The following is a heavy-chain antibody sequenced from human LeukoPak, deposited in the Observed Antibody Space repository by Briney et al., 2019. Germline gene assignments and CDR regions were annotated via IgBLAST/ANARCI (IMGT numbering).Heavy chain of an antibody. D-gene: IGHD5-12*01. Sequence: GGSLRLSCVASGFSFNNYAMNWVRQPPGKGPEWVSLIIGSSGSTFYADSVKGCFTISRDKSKNTLYLQMNSLRAEDTAVYYCAKGAYDYIEIAYFDYWGQGSLVTVSS. J-gene: IGHJ4*02. V-gene: IGHV3-23*01. CDR3: AKGAYDYIEIAYFDY. CDR1: GFSFNNYA. CDR2: IIGSSGST.